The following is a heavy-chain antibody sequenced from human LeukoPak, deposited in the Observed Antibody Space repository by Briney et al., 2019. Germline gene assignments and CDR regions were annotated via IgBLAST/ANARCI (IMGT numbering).Heavy chain of an antibody. CDR3: ARVEGEQWLSSRQSKVPYYFDY. D-gene: IGHD6-19*01. Sequence: PGGSLRLSCAASGFTVSSNYMSLVRQAPGKGLEWVSVIYSGGSTYYADSVKGRFTISRDNSKNTLYLQMNSLRAEDTAVYYCARVEGEQWLSSRQSKVPYYFDYWGQGTLVTVSS. CDR2: IYSGGST. J-gene: IGHJ4*02. V-gene: IGHV3-66*01. CDR1: GFTVSSNY.